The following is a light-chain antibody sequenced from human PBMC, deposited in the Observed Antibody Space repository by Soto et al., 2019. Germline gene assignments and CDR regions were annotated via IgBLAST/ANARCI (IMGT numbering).Light chain of an antibody. CDR2: DVS. CDR3: SSYTISNTLV. Sequence: QSALTQPASVSGSPGQSITISCTGTSSDVGGYNYVSWYQQYPGKAPKLMIYDVSNRPSGVSNRFSGSKSGNTASLTISGLRAEDEADYYCSSYTISNTLVFGSGTKVTVL. J-gene: IGLJ1*01. V-gene: IGLV2-14*01. CDR1: SSDVGGYNY.